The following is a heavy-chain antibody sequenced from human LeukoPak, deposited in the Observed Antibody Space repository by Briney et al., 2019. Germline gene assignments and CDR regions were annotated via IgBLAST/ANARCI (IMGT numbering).Heavy chain of an antibody. D-gene: IGHD3-10*01. V-gene: IGHV4-59*12. J-gene: IGHJ4*02. CDR1: GGSISSYY. CDR3: ARLYYGSGSYYASELDY. Sequence: SETLSLTCTVSGGSISSYYWSWIRQPPGKGLEWIGYIYYSGSTNYNPSLKSRVIISVDTSKNQFSLKLSSVTAADTAVYYCARLYYGSGSYYASELDYWGQGTLVTVSS. CDR2: IYYSGST.